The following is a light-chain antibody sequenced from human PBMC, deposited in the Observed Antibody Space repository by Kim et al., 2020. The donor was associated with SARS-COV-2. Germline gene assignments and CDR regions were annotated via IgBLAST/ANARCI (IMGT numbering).Light chain of an antibody. J-gene: IGLJ2*01. CDR2: EDN. Sequence: KTVTISCTRSSDNVASSYLQCDQLRPGSAPTTVIYEDNQRPSGFPDRFSGSIDSSSNSASLTISGLKTEDEADYYCQSYDSTNHVVFGGGTQLTVL. V-gene: IGLV6-57*03. CDR1: SDNVASSY. CDR3: QSYDSTNHVV.